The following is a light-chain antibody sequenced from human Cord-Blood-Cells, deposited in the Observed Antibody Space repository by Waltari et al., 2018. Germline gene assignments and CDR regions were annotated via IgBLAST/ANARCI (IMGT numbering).Light chain of an antibody. CDR3: QQSYSTPPT. Sequence: DIQMTQSPSSLSASVGDRVTITCRASQSISSYLNWYQQKPGKDPKLLIYAASSLQSGGPSRFSGSGSWTDFTLTISSLQPEDFATYYCQQSYSTPPTFGQGTKLEIK. V-gene: IGKV1-39*01. J-gene: IGKJ2*01. CDR1: QSISSY. CDR2: AAS.